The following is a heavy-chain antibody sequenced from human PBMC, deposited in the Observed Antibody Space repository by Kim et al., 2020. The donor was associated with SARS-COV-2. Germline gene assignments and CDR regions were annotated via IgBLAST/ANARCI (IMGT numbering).Heavy chain of an antibody. V-gene: IGHV1-69*13. Sequence: SVNVSCKASGGTFSSYAISWVRQAPGQGLEWMGGIIPIFGTANYAQKFQGRVTITADESTSTAYMELSSLRSEDTAVYYCARSRYDYPDCMDVWGQGTTVTVSS. CDR1: GGTFSSYA. J-gene: IGHJ6*02. CDR3: ARSRYDYPDCMDV. CDR2: IIPIFGTA. D-gene: IGHD5-12*01.